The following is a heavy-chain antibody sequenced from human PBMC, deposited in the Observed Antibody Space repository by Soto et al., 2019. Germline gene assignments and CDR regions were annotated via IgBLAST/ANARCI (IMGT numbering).Heavy chain of an antibody. CDR3: AREHLGMVAGDFDL. V-gene: IGHV3-21*02. J-gene: IGHJ4*02. D-gene: IGHD6-19*01. Sequence: EDQLVESGGGLAKPGGSLRLSCAASGFSFDTYNMNWVRQAPGKGLEWVSSISSGRPDIFYADSVRGRFTISRDDAKKSLVLQMNSLRADDTAVYYCAREHLGMVAGDFDLWGEGTLVTVSS. CDR1: GFSFDTYN. CDR2: ISSGRPDI.